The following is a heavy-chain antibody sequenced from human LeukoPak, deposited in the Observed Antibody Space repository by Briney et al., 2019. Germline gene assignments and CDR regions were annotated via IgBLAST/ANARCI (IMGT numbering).Heavy chain of an antibody. CDR3: AKAALPAAIPTVDY. J-gene: IGHJ4*02. V-gene: IGHV3-30*02. CDR2: IRYDGSNK. D-gene: IGHD2-2*02. Sequence: GGSMRLSCAASGFTFSSYGMHWVRQAHGKGLEWVAFIRYDGSNKYYADSVKGRFTISRDNSKNTLYLQMNSLRAEDTAVYYGAKAALPAAIPTVDYWGQGSLVTVSS. CDR1: GFTFSSYG.